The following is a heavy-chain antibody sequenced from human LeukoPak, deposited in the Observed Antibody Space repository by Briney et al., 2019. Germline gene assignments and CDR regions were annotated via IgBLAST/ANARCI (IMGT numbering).Heavy chain of an antibody. CDR1: GGSLSGYY. CDR2: INHSGST. J-gene: IGHJ4*02. CDR3: ASRNYYDSSGPDY. Sequence: SETLSLTCAVYGGSLSGYYWSWIRQPPGKGLEWIGEINHSGSTNYNPSLKSRVTISVDTSKNQFSLKLSSVTAADTAVYYCASRNYYDSSGPDYWGQGTLVTVSS. V-gene: IGHV4-34*01. D-gene: IGHD3-22*01.